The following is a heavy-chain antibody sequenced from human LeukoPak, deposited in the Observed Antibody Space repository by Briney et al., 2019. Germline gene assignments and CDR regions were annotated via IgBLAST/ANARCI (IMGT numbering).Heavy chain of an antibody. J-gene: IGHJ4*02. V-gene: IGHV3-15*01. CDR3: TTRRQDGW. D-gene: IGHD2-15*01. CDR1: GFTFSDAW. CDR2: IKSKSDGGTI. Sequence: GGSLRLSCVGAGFTFSDAWMSWVRQAPGRGLEWVGRIKSKSDGGTIDYAAPVKGRFTISRDDSRNTLYLQMNSLKTEDTAVYYCTTRRQDGWWGQGTLVTVS.